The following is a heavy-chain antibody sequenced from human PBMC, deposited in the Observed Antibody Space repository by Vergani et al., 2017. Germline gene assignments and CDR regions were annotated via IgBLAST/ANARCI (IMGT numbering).Heavy chain of an antibody. CDR1: GFTVSSYS. V-gene: IGHV3-21*01. D-gene: IGHD3-16*01. CDR3: ARDLGEVNDF. Sequence: EVQLVESGGGLVQPGGSLRLSCAASGFTVSSYSMNWVRQAPGKGLEWVSSISSSSSYIYYADSVKGRFTISRDNAKNSLYLQMNSLRAEDPAVYYWARDLGEVNDFWGQGTLVTVSS. J-gene: IGHJ4*02. CDR2: ISSSSSYI.